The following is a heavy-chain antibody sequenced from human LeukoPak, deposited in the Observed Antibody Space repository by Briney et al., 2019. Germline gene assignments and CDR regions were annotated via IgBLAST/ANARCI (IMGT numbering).Heavy chain of an antibody. J-gene: IGHJ4*02. CDR1: GGSFSAYY. Sequence: SETLSLTCAVYGGSFSAYYWSWIRQPPGKGLEWIGEINHSGSTNYNPSLKSRVAISVDTSRNRFSLRLSSVTAADTAVYYCARGQRITMTDWGQGTLVTVSS. V-gene: IGHV4-34*01. D-gene: IGHD3-22*01. CDR2: INHSGST. CDR3: ARGQRITMTD.